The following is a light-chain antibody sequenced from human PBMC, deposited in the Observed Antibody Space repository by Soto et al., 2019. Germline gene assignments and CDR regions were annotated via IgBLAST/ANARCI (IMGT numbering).Light chain of an antibody. CDR3: SSYTSSSIHYV. V-gene: IGLV2-14*01. CDR1: SSDVGGYNY. Sequence: QSVLTQPASVSRSPGQSITISCTGTSSDVGGYNYVSWYQQHPGKAPKLMIYDVSNRPSGVSNRFSGSKSGNTASLTISGLQAEDEADYYCSSYTSSSIHYVFGTGTQLNVL. CDR2: DVS. J-gene: IGLJ1*01.